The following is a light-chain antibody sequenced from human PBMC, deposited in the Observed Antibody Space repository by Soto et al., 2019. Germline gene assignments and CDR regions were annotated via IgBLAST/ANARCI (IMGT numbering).Light chain of an antibody. J-gene: IGKJ5*01. V-gene: IGKV3-15*01. CDR3: QQYNNWPPFT. CDR1: QSVSGN. CDR2: GAS. Sequence: EIVMTQSPGTLSVSPGERATLSCRASQSVSGNLAWYQQKPGQAPRLLIYGASTMATGIPRRLSGSRSVTEFTLTITSLQSQDFAVYYCQQYNNWPPFTFGQGTRLEIK.